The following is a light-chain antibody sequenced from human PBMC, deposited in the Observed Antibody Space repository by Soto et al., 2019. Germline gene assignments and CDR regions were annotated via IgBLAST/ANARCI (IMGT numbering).Light chain of an antibody. Sequence: QSVLTQPASVSGSPGQSITISCTGPSSNVGSYDLVSWYQHHPGKAPKLMIYEGTKRPSGVSNRFSGSKSGNTASLTISGLQAEDEADYYCCSCAGDSSFLLFGGGTKLTVL. J-gene: IGLJ2*01. CDR1: SSNVGSYDL. V-gene: IGLV2-23*03. CDR2: EGT. CDR3: CSCAGDSSFLL.